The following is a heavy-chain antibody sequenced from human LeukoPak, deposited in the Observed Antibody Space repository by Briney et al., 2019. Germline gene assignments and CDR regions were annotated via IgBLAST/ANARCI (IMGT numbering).Heavy chain of an antibody. CDR3: ARSSEGRYYYDSSGFSYYYYMDV. Sequence: SETLSLTCTVSGGSISSSSYYWGWIRQPPGKGLEWIGYIYYSGSTYYNPSLRSRVTISVDTSKNQFSLKPSSVTAADTAVYYCARSSEGRYYYDSSGFSYYYYMDVWGKGTTVTISS. CDR1: GGSISSSSYY. J-gene: IGHJ6*03. CDR2: IYYSGST. D-gene: IGHD3-22*01. V-gene: IGHV4-39*07.